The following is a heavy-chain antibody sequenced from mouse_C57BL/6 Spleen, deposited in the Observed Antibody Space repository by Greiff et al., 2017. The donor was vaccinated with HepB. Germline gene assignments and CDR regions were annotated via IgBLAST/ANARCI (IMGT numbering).Heavy chain of an antibody. CDR1: GFTFSDYG. CDR2: ISSGSSTI. Sequence: EVKLVESGGGLVKPGGSLKLSCAASGFTFSDYGMHWVRQAPEKGLEWVAYISSGSSTIYYADTVKGRFTISRDNAKNTLFLQMTSMRSEDTAMYYCARPFTTVVAKDYAMDYWGQGTSVTVSS. J-gene: IGHJ4*01. CDR3: ARPFTTVVAKDYAMDY. D-gene: IGHD1-1*01. V-gene: IGHV5-17*01.